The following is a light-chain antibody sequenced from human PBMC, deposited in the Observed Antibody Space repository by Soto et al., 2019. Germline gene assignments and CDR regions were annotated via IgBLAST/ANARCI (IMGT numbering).Light chain of an antibody. CDR3: QQRSNWPRT. CDR2: DAS. CDR1: QSVSSY. V-gene: IGKV3-11*01. J-gene: IGKJ1*01. Sequence: EIVLTQSPATLSLSPGERATLSCRASQSVSSYLAWYQQTPGQAPRLLIYDASNRATGIPARFSGSGSGTDFTLTISSLEPEDLAVYYCQQRSNWPRTFGQGTKVDIK.